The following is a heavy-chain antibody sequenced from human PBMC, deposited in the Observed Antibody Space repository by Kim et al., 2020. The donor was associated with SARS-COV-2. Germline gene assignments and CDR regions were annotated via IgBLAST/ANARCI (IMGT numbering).Heavy chain of an antibody. Sequence: SVKVSCKASGGTFSSYAISWVRQAPGQGLEWMGGIIPIFGTANYAQKFQGRVTITADESTSTAYMELSSLRSEDTAVYYCARSPGLAGIAVAGEPFEYWGQGTLVTVSS. CDR3: ARSPGLAGIAVAGEPFEY. V-gene: IGHV1-69*13. CDR2: IIPIFGTA. D-gene: IGHD6-19*01. J-gene: IGHJ4*02. CDR1: GGTFSSYA.